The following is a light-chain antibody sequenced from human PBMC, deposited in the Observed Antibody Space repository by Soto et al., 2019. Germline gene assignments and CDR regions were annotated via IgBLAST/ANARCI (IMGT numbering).Light chain of an antibody. J-gene: IGKJ5*01. CDR2: DAS. V-gene: IGKV3-11*01. CDR3: QQRNNWPIT. CDR1: QGVSSY. Sequence: EIVLTQSPATLSLSPGERATLSCRASQGVSSYLAWYQQKPGQAPRLLIYDASNRATGIPARFSGSGSGTDFTLTISSLQPEEFADYYCQQRNNWPITFGQGTRLEIK.